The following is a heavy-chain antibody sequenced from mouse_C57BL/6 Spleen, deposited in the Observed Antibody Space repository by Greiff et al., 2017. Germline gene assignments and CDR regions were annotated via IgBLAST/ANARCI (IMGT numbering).Heavy chain of an antibody. D-gene: IGHD1-1*01. CDR1: GYAFSSSW. V-gene: IGHV1-82*01. CDR2: IYPGDGDT. CDR3: ARSGTTVVVFDY. J-gene: IGHJ2*01. Sequence: QVHVKQSGPELVKPGASVKISCKASGYAFSSSWMNWVKQRPGKGLEWIGRIYPGDGDTNYNGKFKGKATLTADKSSSTAYMQLSSLTSEDSAVYFCARSGTTVVVFDYWGQGTTLTVSS.